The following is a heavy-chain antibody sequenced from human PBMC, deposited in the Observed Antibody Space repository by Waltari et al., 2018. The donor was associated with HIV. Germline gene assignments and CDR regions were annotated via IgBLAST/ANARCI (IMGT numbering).Heavy chain of an antibody. J-gene: IGHJ4*02. D-gene: IGHD6-19*01. CDR2: ITSSGGRT. CDR1: GLNFATSG. V-gene: IGHV3-23*01. Sequence: VQMLESGGDLVQPGGSLRLSCAVSGLNFATSGLAWFRQAPGKGLEWMSAITSSGGRTYYAESVKGRFIISRDNSKKTVTLQLKNLRLGDTAMYYCATCNIGSGWYLKSPIRIWGQGTLVTVS. CDR3: ATCNIGSGWYLKSPIRI.